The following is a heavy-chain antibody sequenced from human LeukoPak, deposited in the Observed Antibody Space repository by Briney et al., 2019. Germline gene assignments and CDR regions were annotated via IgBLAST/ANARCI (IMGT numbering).Heavy chain of an antibody. D-gene: IGHD2-2*01. CDR2: INWNGGST. V-gene: IGHV3-20*04. Sequence: PGGSLRLSCAASGSTFDDYGMSWVRQAPGKGLEWVSGINWNGGSTGYADSVKGRFTISRDNAKNSLYLQMNSLRAEDTALYYCARDIVVVPAAQNYYYYYTDVWGKGTTVTVSS. CDR3: ARDIVVVPAAQNYYYYYTDV. CDR1: GSTFDDYG. J-gene: IGHJ6*03.